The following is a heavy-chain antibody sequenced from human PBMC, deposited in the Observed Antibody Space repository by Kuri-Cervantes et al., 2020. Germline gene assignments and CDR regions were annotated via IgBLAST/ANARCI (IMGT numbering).Heavy chain of an antibody. CDR1: GYSISSGYY. Sequence: GSLRLSCAVSGYSISSGYYWGWIRQPPGKGLEWIGSIYHSGSTYYNPSLKSRVTISLDTSKNQFSLKLSSVTAADAAVYYCARDLGSGNYPSWFDPWGQGTLVTVSS. V-gene: IGHV4-38-2*02. CDR3: ARDLGSGNYPSWFDP. D-gene: IGHD3-10*01. CDR2: IYHSGST. J-gene: IGHJ5*02.